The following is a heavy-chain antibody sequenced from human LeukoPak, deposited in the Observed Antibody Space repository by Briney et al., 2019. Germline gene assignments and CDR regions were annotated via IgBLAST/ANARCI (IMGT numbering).Heavy chain of an antibody. CDR1: GGSISSYY. J-gene: IGHJ4*02. Sequence: PSETLSLTCTVSGGSISSYYWSWIRQPPGKGLEWVGSISYTGSTNYSPSLKSRVTISLDTSKNQFSLRLSSVTAADTAVYYCARGSSSTWPFDYWGQGTLVTVSS. CDR2: ISYTGST. D-gene: IGHD6-13*01. CDR3: ARGSSSTWPFDY. V-gene: IGHV4-59*01.